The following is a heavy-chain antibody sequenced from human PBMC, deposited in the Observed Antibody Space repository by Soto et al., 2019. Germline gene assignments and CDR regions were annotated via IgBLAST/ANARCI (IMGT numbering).Heavy chain of an antibody. J-gene: IGHJ4*02. CDR3: ARAATGSYHSAY. CDR2: IAPHSGRT. V-gene: IGHV1-18*04. CDR1: GYAFTSYG. D-gene: IGHD3-10*01. Sequence: QGQLVQSGPEVKKPGASVRVSCMTSGYAFTSYGVNWVRQVPGQGLEWMGWIAPHSGRTTYLPKFQGRVTITADPSTNMAYMALTSLSSDDTGIYFCARAATGSYHSAYWGQGTVVTVSA.